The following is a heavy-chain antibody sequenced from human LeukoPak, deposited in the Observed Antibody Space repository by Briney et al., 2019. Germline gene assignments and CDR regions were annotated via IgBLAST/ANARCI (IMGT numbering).Heavy chain of an antibody. Sequence: PGGSLRLSCAASAFTFSTYEMNWVRQAPGKGLEWVSYISSTGYTTYYADSVKGRFTISRDNAKNSLSLQMNSLRAEDTAVYYCARVGDCSSTSCYLDYWGQGTLVTVSS. V-gene: IGHV3-48*03. D-gene: IGHD2-2*01. CDR1: AFTFSTYE. CDR3: ARVGDCSSTSCYLDY. J-gene: IGHJ4*02. CDR2: ISSTGYTT.